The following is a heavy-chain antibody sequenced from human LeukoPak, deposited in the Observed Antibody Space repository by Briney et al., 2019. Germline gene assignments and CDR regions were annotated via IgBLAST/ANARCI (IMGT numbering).Heavy chain of an antibody. CDR3: AKEKRDYYDSSVFDY. CDR1: GFTFSSYG. Sequence: GGTLRLSCAASGFTFSSYGMSWVRQAPGKGLEWVSAISGSGGSTYYADSVKGRFNISRDNAKNTLYLQMNSLRAEDTAVYYCAKEKRDYYDSSVFDYWGQGTLVTVSS. CDR2: ISGSGGST. J-gene: IGHJ4*02. V-gene: IGHV3-23*01. D-gene: IGHD3-22*01.